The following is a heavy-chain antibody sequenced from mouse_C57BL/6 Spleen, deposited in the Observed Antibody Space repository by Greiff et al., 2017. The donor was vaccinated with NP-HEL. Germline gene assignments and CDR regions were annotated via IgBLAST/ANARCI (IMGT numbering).Heavy chain of an antibody. Sequence: EVQLQQSGPELVKPGASVKIPCKASGYTFTDYNMDWVKQSHGKSLEWIGDINPNNGGTIYNQKFKGKATLTVDKSSSTAYMELRSLTSEDTAVYYCARGAIYYGYDNYAMDYWGQGTSVTVSS. J-gene: IGHJ4*01. D-gene: IGHD2-2*01. CDR1: GYTFTDYN. CDR3: ARGAIYYGYDNYAMDY. CDR2: INPNNGGT. V-gene: IGHV1-18*01.